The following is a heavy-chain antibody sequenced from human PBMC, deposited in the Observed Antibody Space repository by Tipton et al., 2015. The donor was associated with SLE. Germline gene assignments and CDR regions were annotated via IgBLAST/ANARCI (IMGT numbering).Heavy chain of an antibody. Sequence: TLSLTCTVSGGSISSYRWSWIRQPPGKGLEWIGYIYYSGSTNYNPSLKSRVTISLDTSMNQFSLDLSSVTAADTAVYYCARSVTPAAIGWFDPWGQGTLVTVSS. CDR3: ARSVTPAAIGWFDP. CDR1: GGSISSYR. V-gene: IGHV4-59*08. D-gene: IGHD2-2*01. CDR2: IYYSGST. J-gene: IGHJ5*02.